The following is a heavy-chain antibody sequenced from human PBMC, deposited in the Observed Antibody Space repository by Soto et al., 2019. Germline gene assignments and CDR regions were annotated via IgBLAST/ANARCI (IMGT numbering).Heavy chain of an antibody. V-gene: IGHV4-39*01. CDR2: IFYTGST. D-gene: IGHD3-3*01. CDR1: GGSISGANYF. Sequence: SETLSLTCTVSGGSISGANYFWGWLRQPPGKGPEWIGSIFYTGSTSYNPSLEDRVTISVDTSENQFSLKVNFLTAADTAVYFCARGRGYYDFWSGYYNFDSWGLGSLVTVSS. CDR3: ARGRGYYDFWSGYYNFDS. J-gene: IGHJ4*02.